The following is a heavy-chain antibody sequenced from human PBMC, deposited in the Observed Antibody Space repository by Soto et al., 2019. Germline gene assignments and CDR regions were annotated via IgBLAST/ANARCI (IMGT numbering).Heavy chain of an antibody. Sequence: SVKVTSTASGYSFTVSAMHCVRGSPGERLEWMGWINAGNGNTKYSQKFQGRVTITRDTSASTAYMELSSLRSEDTAVYYCARRGGDYGDYENAFDIWGQGTMVTVSS. V-gene: IGHV1-3*01. CDR3: ARRGGDYGDYENAFDI. D-gene: IGHD4-17*01. CDR1: GYSFTVSA. J-gene: IGHJ3*02. CDR2: INAGNGNT.